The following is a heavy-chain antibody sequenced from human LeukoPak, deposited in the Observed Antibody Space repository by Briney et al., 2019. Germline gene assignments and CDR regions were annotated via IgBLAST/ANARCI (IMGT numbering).Heavy chain of an antibody. CDR1: GGFFSGYY. CDR2: INHSGST. CDR3: ATSRDGYNYNFDY. J-gene: IGHJ4*02. D-gene: IGHD5-24*01. V-gene: IGHV4-34*01. Sequence: PSETLSLTCAVYGGFFSGYYWSWIRQPPGKGLEWIGEINHSGSTNYNPSLKSRVTISVDTSKNQFSLKLSSVTAADTAVYYCATSRDGYNYNFDYWGQGSLVTVSS.